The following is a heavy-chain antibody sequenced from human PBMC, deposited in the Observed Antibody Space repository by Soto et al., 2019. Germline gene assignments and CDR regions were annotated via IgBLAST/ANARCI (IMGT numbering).Heavy chain of an antibody. CDR3: ARVSTQHYDFWSGFYYYYGMDV. Sequence: ESGGGLVQPGGSLRLSCAASGFTFSSYWMSWVRQAPGKGLEWVANIKQDGSEKYYVDSVKGRFTISRDNAKNSLYLQMNSLRAEDTAVYYCARVSTQHYDFWSGFYYYYGMDVWGQGTTVTVSS. V-gene: IGHV3-7*01. J-gene: IGHJ6*02. D-gene: IGHD3-3*01. CDR1: GFTFSSYW. CDR2: IKQDGSEK.